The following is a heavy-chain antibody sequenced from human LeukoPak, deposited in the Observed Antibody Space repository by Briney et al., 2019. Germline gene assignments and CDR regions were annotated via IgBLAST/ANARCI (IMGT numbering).Heavy chain of an antibody. D-gene: IGHD7-27*01. J-gene: IGHJ4*02. CDR3: ARAFNWAHFDY. CDR1: GDSSSSYY. CDR2: ISTSGST. V-gene: IGHV4-4*07. Sequence: SETLSLTCSVSGDSSSSYYWSWIRQPAGKGLEWIGRISTSGSTNYNPSLKSRVTMSVDTSKNQFSLKLSSVTAADTAVYYCARAFNWAHFDYWGQGTLVTVSS.